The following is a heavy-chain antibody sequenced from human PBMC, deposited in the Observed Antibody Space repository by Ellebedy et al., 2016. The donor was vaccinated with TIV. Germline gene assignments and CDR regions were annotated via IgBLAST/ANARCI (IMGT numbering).Heavy chain of an antibody. J-gene: IGHJ4*02. CDR2: ISSSGSTI. CDR1: GFTFSSYE. Sequence: GGSLRLSCAASGFTFSSYEMNWVRQAPGKGLEWVSYISSSGSTIYYADSVKGRFTISRDNAKNSLYLQMNSLRAEDTAVYYCARSPPDSSGYYGHDYWGQGTLVTVSS. CDR3: ARSPPDSSGYYGHDY. V-gene: IGHV3-48*03. D-gene: IGHD3-22*01.